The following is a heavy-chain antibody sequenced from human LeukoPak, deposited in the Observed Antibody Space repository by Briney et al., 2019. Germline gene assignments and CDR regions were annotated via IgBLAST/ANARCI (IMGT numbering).Heavy chain of an antibody. CDR2: ISYDGSNK. V-gene: IGHV3-30*18. CDR3: AKDGRANSGWKESYFGFFFDY. Sequence: GGSLRLSCAASGFTFSSYGMHWVRQAPGKGLEWVAVISYDGSNKYYADSVKGRFTISRDNSKNTLYLQMNSLRAEDTAVYYCAKDGRANSGWKESYFGFFFDYWGQGTLVTVSS. D-gene: IGHD6-25*01. CDR1: GFTFSSYG. J-gene: IGHJ4*02.